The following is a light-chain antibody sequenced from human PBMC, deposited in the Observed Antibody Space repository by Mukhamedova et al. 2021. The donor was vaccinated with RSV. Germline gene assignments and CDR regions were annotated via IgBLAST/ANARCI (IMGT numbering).Light chain of an antibody. CDR2: ATS. Sequence: WYQRRVHGKAPNFLIFATSSLQSGVSSRFSGSGSETDFTLTISSLEPEDFATYYCQQTYRAFTFGPGPRVDIK. J-gene: IGKJ3*01. V-gene: IGKV1-39*01. CDR3: QQTYRAFT.